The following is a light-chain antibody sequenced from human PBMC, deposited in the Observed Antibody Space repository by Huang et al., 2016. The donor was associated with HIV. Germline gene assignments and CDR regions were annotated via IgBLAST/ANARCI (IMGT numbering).Light chain of an antibody. CDR2: DAS. V-gene: IGKV3-11*01. J-gene: IGKJ2*01. CDR3: QQRSNWPRMYT. Sequence: EIVLTQSPATLSLSPGERATLSCRASQGVSSYLAWYQQKPGQAPRLLIYDASNRATGIPARFSGSGSGTDVTLTISSLEPEDFAVYYCQQRSNWPRMYTFGQGTKLEIK. CDR1: QGVSSY.